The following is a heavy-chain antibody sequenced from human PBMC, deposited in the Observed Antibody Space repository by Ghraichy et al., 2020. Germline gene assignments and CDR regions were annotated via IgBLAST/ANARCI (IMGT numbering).Heavy chain of an antibody. J-gene: IGHJ6*03. CDR2: IYHSGST. CDR3: ARVLGVLIPAATYYYYMDV. Sequence: SETLSLTCAVSGGSISSSNWWSWVRQPPGKGLEWIGEIYHSGSTNYNPSLKSRVTISVDKSKNQFSLKLSSVTAADTAVYYCARVLGVLIPAATYYYYMDVWGKGTTVTVSS. CDR1: GGSISSSNW. V-gene: IGHV4-4*02. D-gene: IGHD2-2*01.